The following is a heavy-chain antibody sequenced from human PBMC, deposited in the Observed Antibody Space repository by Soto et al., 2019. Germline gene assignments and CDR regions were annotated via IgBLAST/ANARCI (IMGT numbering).Heavy chain of an antibody. Sequence: QVQLVQSGAEVKKPGASVKVSCKTSGYIFTAYSMHWVRQAPGQGLEWMGVVNPSGGSAHYAQSFEGRVTLTRYTSTSTFYMELSSLRSEDTAVYYCAREENCGGGTCYSEYFHHWGQGTLVTDSS. CDR2: VNPSGGSA. D-gene: IGHD2-15*01. CDR3: AREENCGGGTCYSEYFHH. V-gene: IGHV1-46*01. J-gene: IGHJ1*01. CDR1: GYIFTAYS.